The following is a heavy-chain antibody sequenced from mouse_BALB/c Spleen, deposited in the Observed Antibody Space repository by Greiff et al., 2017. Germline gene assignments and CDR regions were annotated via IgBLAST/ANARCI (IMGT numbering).Heavy chain of an antibody. V-gene: IGHV5-17*02. CDR2: ISSGSSTI. J-gene: IGHJ4*01. CDR3: ARKGISYYAMDY. CDR1: GFTFSSFG. Sequence: EVMLVESGGGLVQPGGSRKLSCAASGFTFSSFGMHWVRQAPEKGLEWVAYISSGSSTIYYADTVKGRFTISRDNPKNTLLLQMTSLRSEDTAMYYCARKGISYYAMDYWGQGTAVTVSS.